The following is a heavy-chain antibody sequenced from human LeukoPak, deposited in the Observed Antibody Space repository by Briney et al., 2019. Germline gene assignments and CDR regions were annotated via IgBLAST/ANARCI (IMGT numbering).Heavy chain of an antibody. V-gene: IGHV3-7*01. J-gene: IGHJ3*02. CDR3: ARRTHHYDGSGYFLRAFDI. D-gene: IGHD3-22*01. CDR1: GFTFSNYW. Sequence: GGSLRLSCAASGFTFSNYWMSWVRQAPGKGLEWVANIRQDGSEKYYVDSVKGRFTISRDNANNSLYLQMNSLRAEDTAVYYCARRTHHYDGSGYFLRAFDIWGQGTMVIVSS. CDR2: IRQDGSEK.